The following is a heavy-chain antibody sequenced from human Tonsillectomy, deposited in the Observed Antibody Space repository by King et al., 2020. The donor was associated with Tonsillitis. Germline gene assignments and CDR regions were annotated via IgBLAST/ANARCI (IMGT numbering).Heavy chain of an antibody. J-gene: IGHJ4*02. CDR3: ARGDVVVVVADIYDS. CDR2: ISSSSTYI. D-gene: IGHD2-15*01. Sequence: VQLVEAGGGQVKPGGSLRLSCAASGFTFSNYSMNWVRQAPGKGLEWVSFISSSSTYIYYADSVKGRFTISRDNAKNSLYLQMNSLRAEDTAVYYCARGDVVVVVADIYDSWGQGTLVTVSS. V-gene: IGHV3-21*01. CDR1: GFTFSNYS.